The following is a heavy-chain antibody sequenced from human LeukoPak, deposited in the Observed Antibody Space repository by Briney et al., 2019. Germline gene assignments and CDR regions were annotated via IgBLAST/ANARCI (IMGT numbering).Heavy chain of an antibody. CDR3: ARGGRFGDLLWPPDY. J-gene: IGHJ4*02. CDR1: GFIFSSYG. D-gene: IGHD3-10*01. V-gene: IGHV3-30*03. CDR2: ISHDGSEK. Sequence: GSLRLSCAASGFIFSSYGMHWVRQAPGKGLEWVAVISHDGSEKYYAGSVKGRFTVSRDNSKNTLSLPMNSLREEDTAVYYCARGGRFGDLLWPPDYWGQGTLVTVSS.